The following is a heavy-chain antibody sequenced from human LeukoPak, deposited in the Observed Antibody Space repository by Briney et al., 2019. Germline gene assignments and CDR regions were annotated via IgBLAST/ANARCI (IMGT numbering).Heavy chain of an antibody. CDR3: ARGRDGSGSYVF. CDR2: IIPILGIA. Sequence: SVKVSCKASGGTFSSYAISWVRQAPGQGLEWMGRIIPILGIANYAQKFQGRVTITADKSTSTAYMELSSLRSEDTAVYYCARGRDGSGSYVFWGQGTLVTVSS. J-gene: IGHJ4*02. CDR1: GGTFSSYA. D-gene: IGHD3-10*01. V-gene: IGHV1-69*04.